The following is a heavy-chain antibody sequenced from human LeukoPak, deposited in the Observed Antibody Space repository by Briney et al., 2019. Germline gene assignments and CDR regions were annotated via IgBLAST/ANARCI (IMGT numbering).Heavy chain of an antibody. V-gene: IGHV3-23*01. CDR1: GFNFGSYA. J-gene: IGHJ4*02. CDR2: NSGSGGST. CDR3: AKDDYCSSTSCYVLIDY. Sequence: GGSLRLFCAASGFNFGSYAMRWVRRAPGKGLEWVSANSGSGGSTYYADSVKGRFTISRDNSKNTLYLQMNSLRAEDTAVYYCAKDDYCSSTSCYVLIDYWGQGPLVTVSS. D-gene: IGHD2-2*01.